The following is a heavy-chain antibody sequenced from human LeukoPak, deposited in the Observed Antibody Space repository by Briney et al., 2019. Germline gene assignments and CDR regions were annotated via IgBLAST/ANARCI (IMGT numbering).Heavy chain of an antibody. J-gene: IGHJ6*02. CDR1: GYTFTSYG. V-gene: IGHV1-18*01. D-gene: IGHD3-10*01. Sequence: ASVKVSCKASGYTFTSYGISWVRQAPGQGLEWMGWISAYNGNTNYAQKLQGRVTMTTDTSTSTAYMELRSLRSEDTAVYYCAREFWGTMVRGAAMDVWGQGTTVTVSS. CDR3: AREFWGTMVRGAAMDV. CDR2: ISAYNGNT.